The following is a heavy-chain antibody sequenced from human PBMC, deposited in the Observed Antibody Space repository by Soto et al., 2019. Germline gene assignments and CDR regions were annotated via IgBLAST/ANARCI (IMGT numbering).Heavy chain of an antibody. D-gene: IGHD2-8*02. CDR3: ARAYWGYYFDY. CDR1: GFTVSSNY. J-gene: IGHJ4*02. Sequence: GSLRLSCAASGFTVSSNYMSWVRQAPGKGLEWVSVIYSGGSTYYADSVKGRFTISRDNSKNTLYLQMNSLRAEDTAVYYCARAYWGYYFDYWGQGTLVTVSS. V-gene: IGHV3-53*01. CDR2: IYSGGST.